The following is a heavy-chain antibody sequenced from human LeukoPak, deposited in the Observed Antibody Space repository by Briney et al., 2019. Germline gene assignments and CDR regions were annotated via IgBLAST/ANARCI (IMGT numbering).Heavy chain of an antibody. CDR1: GGSISSGDYY. Sequence: SQTLSLTCTVSGGSISSGDYYWSWIRQPPGKGLEWIGYIYYSGSTYYHPSLKSRVTISVDTSKNQFSLKLSSVTAADTAVYYCAVHIPFWSGYYAFDYWGQGTLVTVSS. CDR2: IYYSGST. J-gene: IGHJ4*02. D-gene: IGHD3-3*01. V-gene: IGHV4-30-4*08. CDR3: AVHIPFWSGYYAFDY.